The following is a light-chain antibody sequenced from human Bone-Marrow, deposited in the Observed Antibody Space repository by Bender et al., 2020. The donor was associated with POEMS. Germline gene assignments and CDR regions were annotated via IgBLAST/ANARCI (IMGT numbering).Light chain of an antibody. CDR2: DVT. Sequence: QSALTQPASVSGSPGQSITISCSGTSSDVGSYDRVSWYQQYPGKAPKLMIYDVTKRPSGVPDRFSGSKSGNTASLTISGLQSDDEAIYFCVAWDASLNGWVFGGGTKLTVL. CDR1: SSDVGSYDR. J-gene: IGLJ3*02. CDR3: VAWDASLNGWV. V-gene: IGLV2-14*02.